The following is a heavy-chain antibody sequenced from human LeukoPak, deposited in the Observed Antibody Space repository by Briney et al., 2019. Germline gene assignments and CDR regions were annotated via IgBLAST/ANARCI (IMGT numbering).Heavy chain of an antibody. V-gene: IGHV3-23*01. Sequence: GGSLRLSCAASGFTFSSYAMSWVRQAPGKGLEWVSAISGSGGSTYYADSVKGRFTISRDNSENTLYLQMNSLRAEDTAVYYCAKLGRYCSSTSCYYFDYWGQGTLVTVSS. D-gene: IGHD2-2*01. J-gene: IGHJ4*02. CDR2: ISGSGGST. CDR1: GFTFSSYA. CDR3: AKLGRYCSSTSCYYFDY.